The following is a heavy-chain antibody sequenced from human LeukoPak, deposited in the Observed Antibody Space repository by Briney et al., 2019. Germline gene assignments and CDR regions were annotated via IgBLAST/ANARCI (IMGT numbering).Heavy chain of an antibody. D-gene: IGHD6-13*01. V-gene: IGHV1-18*01. CDR1: GYTFINYG. Sequence: ASVKVSCKASGYTFINYGITWVRQAPGQGLEWMGWISSYNGNTNYAQKFRGRVTMTTDTSTSTAYMELKSLRSDDTAVYHCARGGFSSSWPYYFDFWGQGSLVTVSS. CDR2: ISSYNGNT. J-gene: IGHJ4*02. CDR3: ARGGFSSSWPYYFDF.